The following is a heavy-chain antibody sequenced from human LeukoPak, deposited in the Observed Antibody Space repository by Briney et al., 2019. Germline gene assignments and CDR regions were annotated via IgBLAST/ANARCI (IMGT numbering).Heavy chain of an antibody. CDR1: GFSVSNYY. D-gene: IGHD1-26*01. V-gene: IGHV4-59*02. CDR3: AGGGGSPRGPLVY. Sequence: GSLRLSCAVSGFSVSNYYMSWIRQPPGKGLEWIGYIYYSGSTNYNPSLKSRVTISVDTSKNQFSLKLSSVTAADTAVYYCAGGGGSPRGPLVYWGQGTLVTVSS. CDR2: IYYSGST. J-gene: IGHJ4*02.